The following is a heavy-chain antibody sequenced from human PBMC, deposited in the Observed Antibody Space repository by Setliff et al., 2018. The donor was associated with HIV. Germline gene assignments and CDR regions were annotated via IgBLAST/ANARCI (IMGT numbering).Heavy chain of an antibody. CDR2: ISHDGSSK. J-gene: IGHJ4*02. CDR3: ARAWAMQQLVPGY. Sequence: GESLKISCAASGFAFSSYAVHWVRQAPGKGLEWVALISHDGSSKYYGDSVKGRFTISRDNSKSTLYLQMDSLGPEDTAIYYCARAWAMQQLVPGYWGQGILVTVSS. V-gene: IGHV3-30*06. D-gene: IGHD6-6*01. CDR1: GFAFSSYA.